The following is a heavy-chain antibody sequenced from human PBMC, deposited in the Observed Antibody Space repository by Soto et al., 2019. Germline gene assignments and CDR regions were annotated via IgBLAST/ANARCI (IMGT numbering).Heavy chain of an antibody. V-gene: IGHV3-64*02. CDR3: ARDVTGSYYSYYFDY. CDR2: ITSDGVST. J-gene: IGHJ4*02. Sequence: PGGSLRLSCAASGFTFSNYAMHWVRQAPGKGPEYVSAITSDGVSTYYADSMKGRFTISRDNSKNTLYLQMDSLRPEDMAVYYCARDVTGSYYSYYFDYWGQGT. CDR1: GFTFSNYA. D-gene: IGHD1-26*01.